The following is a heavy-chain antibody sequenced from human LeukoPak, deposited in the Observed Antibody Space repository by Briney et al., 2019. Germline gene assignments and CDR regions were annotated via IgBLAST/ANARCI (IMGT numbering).Heavy chain of an antibody. CDR3: ARVGATKYYHYYYMDV. V-gene: IGHV4-39*01. D-gene: IGHD1-26*01. CDR2: MYYSGST. J-gene: IGHJ6*03. Sequence: SETLSLTCAVSGGSISSSNYYWGWIRQPPGKGLEWIGSMYYSGSTYYNPSLKSRVTMSVDTSKNQFSLKLSSVTAADTAVYYCARVGATKYYHYYYMDVWGKGTTVTVSS. CDR1: GGSISSSNYY.